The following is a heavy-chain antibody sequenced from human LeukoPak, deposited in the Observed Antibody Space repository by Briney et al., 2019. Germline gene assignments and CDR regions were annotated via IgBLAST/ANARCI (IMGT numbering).Heavy chain of an antibody. J-gene: IGHJ4*02. CDR3: ARGRSGYDSVSTDY. CDR2: IYTSGST. Sequence: SETLSLTCTVSGGSISSGSYYWSWIRQPAGKGLEWIGRIYTSGSTNYNPSLKSRVTISVDTSKNQSSLKLSSVTAADTAVYYCARGRSGYDSVSTDYWGQGTLVTVSS. CDR1: GGSISSGSYY. V-gene: IGHV4-61*02. D-gene: IGHD5-12*01.